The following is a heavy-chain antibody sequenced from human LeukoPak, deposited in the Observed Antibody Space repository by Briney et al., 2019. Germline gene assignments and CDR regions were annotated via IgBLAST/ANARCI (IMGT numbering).Heavy chain of an antibody. CDR3: ARSYNWNYARIQYNWFDP. J-gene: IGHJ5*02. CDR2: MNPNSGNT. D-gene: IGHD1-7*01. Sequence: ASVKVSCKASGYTFASYDINWVRQATGQGLEWMGWMNPNSGNTGYAQKFQGRVTMTRNTSISTAYMELSSLRSEDTAVYYCARSYNWNYARIQYNWFDPWGQGTLVTVSS. V-gene: IGHV1-8*01. CDR1: GYTFASYD.